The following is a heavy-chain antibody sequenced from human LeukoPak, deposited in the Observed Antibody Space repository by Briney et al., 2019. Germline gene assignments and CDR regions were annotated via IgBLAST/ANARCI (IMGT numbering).Heavy chain of an antibody. CDR3: ATSRTSDY. Sequence: PGGSLRLSCAASGFTFSNYAMTWVRQAPGKGLGWVSAFSAGGGRTYYADSVRGRFTISRDNSKNMLYLQINSLRAEDTAVYYCATSRTSDYWGQGTLVTVSS. CDR2: FSAGGGRT. D-gene: IGHD1-14*01. J-gene: IGHJ4*02. CDR1: GFTFSNYA. V-gene: IGHV3-23*01.